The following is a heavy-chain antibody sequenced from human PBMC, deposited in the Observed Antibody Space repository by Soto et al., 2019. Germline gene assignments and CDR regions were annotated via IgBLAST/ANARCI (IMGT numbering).Heavy chain of an antibody. V-gene: IGHV4-34*01. J-gene: IGHJ4*02. CDR1: GGSFSGYY. CDR3: ARTTRYGKLDY. D-gene: IGHD1-1*01. Sequence: SETLSLTCAVYGGSFSGYYWSWIRQPPGKGLEWIGEINHSGSTNYNPSLKSRVTISVDTSKNQFSLKLSSVTAADTAVYYCARTTRYGKLDYWGQGTLVTVSS. CDR2: INHSGST.